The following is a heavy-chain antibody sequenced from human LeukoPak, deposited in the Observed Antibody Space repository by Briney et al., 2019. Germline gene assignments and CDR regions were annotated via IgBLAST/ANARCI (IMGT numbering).Heavy chain of an antibody. Sequence: GGSLRLSCAASGFPFSDYYMSWIRQAPGKGLEWVSYISSSGSTIYYADSVKGRFTISRDNAKNSLYLQMNSLRAEDTAVYYCARAMDYYDSSGSNGGIFDYWGQGTLVTVSS. J-gene: IGHJ4*02. D-gene: IGHD3-22*01. V-gene: IGHV3-11*04. CDR2: ISSSGSTI. CDR1: GFPFSDYY. CDR3: ARAMDYYDSSGSNGGIFDY.